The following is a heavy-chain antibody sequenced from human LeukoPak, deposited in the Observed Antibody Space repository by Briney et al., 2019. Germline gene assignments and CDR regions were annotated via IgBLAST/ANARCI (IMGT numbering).Heavy chain of an antibody. CDR1: GYTFTSYD. D-gene: IGHD2-2*01. J-gene: IGHJ6*02. Sequence: ASVKVSCKASGYTFTSYDINWVRQATGQGLEWMGWMNPNSGNTGYAQKFQGRVTMTRNTSISTAYMELSSLRSEDTAVYYCARGTTYCSSTSCRYYYYGMDVWGQGTTVTVSS. CDR3: ARGTTYCSSTSCRYYYYGMDV. CDR2: MNPNSGNT. V-gene: IGHV1-8*01.